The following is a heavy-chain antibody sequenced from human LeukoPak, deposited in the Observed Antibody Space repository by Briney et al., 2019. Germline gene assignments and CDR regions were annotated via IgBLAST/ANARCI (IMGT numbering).Heavy chain of an antibody. CDR1: GYTFTSYY. Sequence: ASVKVSCKASGYTFTSYYMHWVRQAPGQGLEWMGIINPSGGSTSYAQKFQGRVTMTRDTSTSTVYMELSSLRSGDTAVYYCARGGNWNDEPYYYGMDVWGQGTTVTVS. D-gene: IGHD1-1*01. CDR2: INPSGGST. V-gene: IGHV1-46*01. J-gene: IGHJ6*02. CDR3: ARGGNWNDEPYYYGMDV.